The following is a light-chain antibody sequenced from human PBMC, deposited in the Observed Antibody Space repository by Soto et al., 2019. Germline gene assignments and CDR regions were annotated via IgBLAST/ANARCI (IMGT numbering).Light chain of an antibody. V-gene: IGLV2-8*01. CDR3: SEYAVTLIV. J-gene: IGLJ1*01. CDR2: DVS. Sequence: QSALTQPPSASGSPGQSVTVSCTGTSSDVGGYNSVSWYQQHPDKAPKLMIYDVSQRPSGVPDRFSSSKSGNTASLTVSGLQDEDDDYYYFSEYAVTLIVFGRGTKLTVL. CDR1: SSDVGGYNS.